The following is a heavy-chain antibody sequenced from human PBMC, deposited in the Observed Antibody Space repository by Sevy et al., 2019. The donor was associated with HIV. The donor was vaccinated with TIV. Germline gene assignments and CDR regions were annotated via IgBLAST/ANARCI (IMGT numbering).Heavy chain of an antibody. CDR1: GVTFSSYS. CDR2: ISSSSSTI. Sequence: GGSLRLSCAASGVTFSSYSMNWVRQAPGKGLEWVSYISSSSSTIYYADSVKGRFTISRDNAKNSLYLQMNSLRDEDTAVYYCARDQVAAAGTSYYYYGMDVWGQGTTVTVSS. CDR3: ARDQVAAAGTSYYYYGMDV. V-gene: IGHV3-48*02. J-gene: IGHJ6*02. D-gene: IGHD6-13*01.